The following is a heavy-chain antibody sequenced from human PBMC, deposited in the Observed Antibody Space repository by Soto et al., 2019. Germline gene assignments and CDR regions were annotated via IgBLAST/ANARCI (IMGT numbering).Heavy chain of an antibody. D-gene: IGHD6-6*01. CDR2: ISAYNGNT. CDR3: ARDSYSSSPHYYYGMDV. Sequence: ASVKVSCKASGYTFTSYGISWVRQAPGQGLEWMGWISAYNGNTNYAQKLQGRVTMTTDTSTSTAYMELRSLRSDDTAVYYCARDSYSSSPHYYYGMDVWGQGTTVTVSS. V-gene: IGHV1-18*04. J-gene: IGHJ6*02. CDR1: GYTFTSYG.